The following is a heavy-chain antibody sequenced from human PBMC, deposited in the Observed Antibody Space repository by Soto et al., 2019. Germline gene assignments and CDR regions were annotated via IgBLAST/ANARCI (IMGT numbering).Heavy chain of an antibody. J-gene: IGHJ4*02. D-gene: IGHD2-2*01. CDR2: ISSSSSYI. V-gene: IGHV3-21*01. Sequence: EVQLVESGGGLVKPGGSLRLSCAASGFTFSSYSMNWVRQAPGKGLEWVSSISSSSSYIYYADSVKGRFTISRDNANNSLYLQMNSLRAEDTAVYYCARDHSYQLLPFDYWGQGTLVTVSS. CDR3: ARDHSYQLLPFDY. CDR1: GFTFSSYS.